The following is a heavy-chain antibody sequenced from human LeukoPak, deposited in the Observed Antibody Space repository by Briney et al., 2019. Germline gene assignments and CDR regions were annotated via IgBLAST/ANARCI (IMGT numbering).Heavy chain of an antibody. CDR1: GFTFSRYW. CDR2: MNQDGSEI. CDR3: ARGFVAADGLYYFDC. Sequence: GGSLRLSCVGSGFTFSRYWLNWVRQAPGKGLEWVANMNQDGSEIYYLDSVKGRFTISRDNAKNSVYLQMNSLRAEDTAVYYCARGFVAADGLYYFDCWGQGTLVTVSS. V-gene: IGHV3-7*01. J-gene: IGHJ4*02. D-gene: IGHD6-13*01.